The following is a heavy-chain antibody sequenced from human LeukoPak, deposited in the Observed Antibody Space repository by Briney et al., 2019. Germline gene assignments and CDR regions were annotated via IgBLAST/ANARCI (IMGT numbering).Heavy chain of an antibody. CDR2: IYYSGST. CDR3: ARLLEGMAADY. Sequence: SETLSLTCTVSGGSISSSSYYWGWIRQPPGKGLEWIGSIYYSGSTYYNPSLKSRVTISVDTSKNQFSLKLSSVTAADTAVYYCARLLEGMAADYWGQGTLVTVSS. J-gene: IGHJ4*02. D-gene: IGHD5-24*01. CDR1: GGSISSSSYY. V-gene: IGHV4-39*01.